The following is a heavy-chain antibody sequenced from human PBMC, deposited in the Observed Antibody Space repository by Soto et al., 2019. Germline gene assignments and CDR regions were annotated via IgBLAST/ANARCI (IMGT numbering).Heavy chain of an antibody. CDR2: IIPILGIA. CDR3: ARGDNYGDV. J-gene: IGHJ4*02. CDR1: GGTFSSYT. Sequence: QVQLVQSGAEVKKPGSSVKVSCTASGGTFSSYTISWVRQAPGQGLEWMGRIIPILGIANYAQKCQGRVTSTADNSSSTDYMVLSSLRSEDTAVYYCARGDNYGDVWGQGTLVTVSS. D-gene: IGHD4-17*01. V-gene: IGHV1-69*02.